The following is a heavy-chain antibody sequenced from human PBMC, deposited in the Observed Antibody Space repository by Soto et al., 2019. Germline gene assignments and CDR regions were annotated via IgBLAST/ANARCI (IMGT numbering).Heavy chain of an antibody. V-gene: IGHV1-69*06. CDR3: ARDRSSSWYNGTFYFDS. CDR2: IIPLFDAT. D-gene: IGHD6-19*01. Sequence: HVQLVQSGAEVRKPGSSVKVSCKASGGTFTTYDISWVRQAPGQGLEWMGGIIPLFDATKYAQKFQGRVTITADKSTGTAYMELSSLRSEDTAMYYCARDRSSSWYNGTFYFDSWGQGTLVTVSS. CDR1: GGTFTTYD. J-gene: IGHJ4*02.